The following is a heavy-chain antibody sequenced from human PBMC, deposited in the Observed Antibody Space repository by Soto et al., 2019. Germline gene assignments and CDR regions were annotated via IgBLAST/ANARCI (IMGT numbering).Heavy chain of an antibody. CDR3: ARDRHGIAVAGTLGWFDP. J-gene: IGHJ5*02. CDR1: GYTFTSYA. CDR2: INAGNGNT. Sequence: GASVKVSCKASGYTFTSYAMHWVRQAPGQRLEWMGWINAGNGNTKYSQKFQGRVTITRDTSASTAYMELSSLRSEDTAVYYCARDRHGIAVAGTLGWFDPWGQGTLVTVSS. D-gene: IGHD6-19*01. V-gene: IGHV1-3*01.